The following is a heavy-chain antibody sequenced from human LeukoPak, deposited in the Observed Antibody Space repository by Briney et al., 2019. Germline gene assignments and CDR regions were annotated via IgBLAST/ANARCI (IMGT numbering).Heavy chain of an antibody. D-gene: IGHD2-2*01. V-gene: IGHV4-4*07. CDR1: DSSISSYY. CDR2: IYTSGST. Sequence: SESLSLTCTVADSSISSYYWNWIRRPAGKGLEWIGRIYTSGSTNYNPSLKSRVTMSVDTSKNQFSLKLSSVTAADTAVYYCARAAVVVPAAIGAFDIWGQGTMVTVSS. J-gene: IGHJ3*02. CDR3: ARAAVVVPAAIGAFDI.